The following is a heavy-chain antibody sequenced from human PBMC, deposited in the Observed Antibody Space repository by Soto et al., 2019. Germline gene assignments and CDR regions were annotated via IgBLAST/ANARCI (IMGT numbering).Heavy chain of an antibody. D-gene: IGHD6-13*01. CDR1: GFTFDDYT. V-gene: IGHV3-43*01. J-gene: IGHJ4*02. CDR2: ISWDGGST. Sequence: PGGSLRLSCAASGFTFDDYTMHCVRQAPGKGLEWVSLISWDGGSTYYADSVKGRFTISRDNSKNSLYLQMNSLRTEDTALYYCAKDIGRRAAAGKNFDYWGQGTLVTVSS. CDR3: AKDIGRRAAAGKNFDY.